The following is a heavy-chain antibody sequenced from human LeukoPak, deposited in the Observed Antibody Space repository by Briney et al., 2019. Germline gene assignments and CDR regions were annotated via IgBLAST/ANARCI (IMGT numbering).Heavy chain of an antibody. D-gene: IGHD6-13*01. Sequence: GGSLRLSCAASGVTLISYGMHWVRPAPGKGLERVAVLSYDGSNKYYSHSAKGRFTITRDNSKNTRYLQMNSLKAEDTAVYYCAKEGIAATYYYGMDVWGQGTTVTVSS. CDR3: AKEGIAATYYYGMDV. CDR2: LSYDGSNK. V-gene: IGHV3-30*18. CDR1: GVTLISYG. J-gene: IGHJ6*02.